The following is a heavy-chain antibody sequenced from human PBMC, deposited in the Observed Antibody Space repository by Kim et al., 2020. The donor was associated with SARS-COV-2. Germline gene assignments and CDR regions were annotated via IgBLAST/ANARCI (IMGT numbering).Heavy chain of an antibody. Sequence: GGSLRLSCAASGFTFSSYAMSWVRQAPGKGLEWVSAISGSGGSTYYADSVKGRFTISRDNSKNTLYLQMNSLRAEDTAVYYCAKGDDYGEAHYYYYYMDVWGKGTTVTVSS. CDR1: GFTFSSYA. CDR3: AKGDDYGEAHYYYYYMDV. D-gene: IGHD4-17*01. CDR2: ISGSGGST. V-gene: IGHV3-23*01. J-gene: IGHJ6*03.